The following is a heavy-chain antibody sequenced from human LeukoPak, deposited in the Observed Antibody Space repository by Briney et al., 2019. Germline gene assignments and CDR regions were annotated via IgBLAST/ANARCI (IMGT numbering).Heavy chain of an antibody. CDR1: GGSVSNYY. CDR2: IYYTET. J-gene: IGHJ4*02. V-gene: IGHV4-59*02. Sequence: SSETLSLTCTVSGGSVSNYYWSWIRQSPGKGLEWIGYIYYTETSYNPSLKSRVTISVDTSKNQFSLKLSSVTAADTAVYYCARGIQLWLADYWGQGTLVTVSS. CDR3: ARGIQLWLADY. D-gene: IGHD5-18*01.